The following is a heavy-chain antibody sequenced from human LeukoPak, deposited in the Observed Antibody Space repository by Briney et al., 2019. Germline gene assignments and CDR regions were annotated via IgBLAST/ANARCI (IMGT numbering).Heavy chain of an antibody. V-gene: IGHV1-69*13. CDR1: GGTFSSYA. D-gene: IGHD2-15*01. J-gene: IGHJ4*02. CDR2: INPIFGTA. Sequence: ASVKVSCKASGGTFSSYAISWVRQAPGQGLEWMGGINPIFGTANYAQKFQGRVTITADESTSTAYMELSSLRSEDTAVYYCARSPLYCSGGSCYLGYWGQGTLVTVSS. CDR3: ARSPLYCSGGSCYLGY.